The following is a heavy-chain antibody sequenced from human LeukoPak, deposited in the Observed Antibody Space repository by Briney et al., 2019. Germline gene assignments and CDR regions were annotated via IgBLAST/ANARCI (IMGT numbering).Heavy chain of an antibody. J-gene: IGHJ4*02. Sequence: SLRLSCAASGFTFSSYAMHWVRQAPGKGLEWVAVISYDGSNKYYADSVKGRFTISRDNSKNTLYLQMNSLRAEDTAVYYCARDPDCSGGSCYGRGYYFDYWGQGTLVTVSS. CDR2: ISYDGSNK. D-gene: IGHD2-15*01. CDR3: ARDPDCSGGSCYGRGYYFDY. V-gene: IGHV3-30-3*01. CDR1: GFTFSSYA.